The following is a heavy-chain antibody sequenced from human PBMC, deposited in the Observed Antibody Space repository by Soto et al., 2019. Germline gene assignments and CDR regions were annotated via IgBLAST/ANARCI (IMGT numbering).Heavy chain of an antibody. V-gene: IGHV3-21*01. Sequence: EVQLVESGGGLVKPGGSLRLSCAASGFTFSSYSMNWVRQAPGKGLEWVSSISSSSSYIYYADSVKGRFTISRDNAKNSLYLQMNSLRAEDTAVYYCARDPMYSSSWGYYYYYYGMDVWGQGTTVTVSS. CDR1: GFTFSSYS. CDR3: ARDPMYSSSWGYYYYYYGMDV. J-gene: IGHJ6*02. CDR2: ISSSSSYI. D-gene: IGHD6-13*01.